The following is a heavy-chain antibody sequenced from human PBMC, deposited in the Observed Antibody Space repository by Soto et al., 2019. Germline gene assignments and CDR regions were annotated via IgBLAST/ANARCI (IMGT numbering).Heavy chain of an antibody. Sequence: ASETLSLTCTVSGGSISSSSYYWGWIRQPPGKGLEWIGSIYYSGSTYYNPSLKSRVTISVDTSKNQFSLKLSSVTAADTAVYYCARQGKGPNYYYYGMDVWGQGTTVTVSS. CDR2: IYYSGST. CDR3: ARQGKGPNYYYYGMDV. CDR1: GGSISSSSYY. V-gene: IGHV4-39*01. J-gene: IGHJ6*02.